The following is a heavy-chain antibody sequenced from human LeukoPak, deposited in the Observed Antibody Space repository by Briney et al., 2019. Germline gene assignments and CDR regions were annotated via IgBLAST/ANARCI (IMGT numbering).Heavy chain of an antibody. CDR1: GGSFSGYY. CDR2: INHSGST. V-gene: IGHV4-34*01. D-gene: IGHD3-22*01. J-gene: IGHJ6*02. Sequence: KPSETLSLTCAVYGGSFSGYYWSWIRQPPGKGLEWIGEINHSGSTNYNPSLKSRVTISVDTSKNQFSLKLSSVTAADTAVYYCARGSPSYDSSGYCYYSMDVWGQGTTVTVSS. CDR3: ARGSPSYDSSGYCYYSMDV.